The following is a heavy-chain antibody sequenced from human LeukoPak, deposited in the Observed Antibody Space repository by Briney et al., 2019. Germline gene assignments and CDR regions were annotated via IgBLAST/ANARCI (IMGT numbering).Heavy chain of an antibody. J-gene: IGHJ5*02. CDR3: AREKRQYGNWFDP. D-gene: IGHD2-2*01. CDR2: IYYSGST. CDR1: GGSISSGDYY. V-gene: IGHV4-30-4*01. Sequence: SETLSLTCTVSGGSISSGDYYWRWIRQPPGRGLEWIGYIYYSGSTYYNPSLKSRVTISVDTSKNQFSLKLSSVTAADTAVYYCAREKRQYGNWFDPWGQGTLVTVSS.